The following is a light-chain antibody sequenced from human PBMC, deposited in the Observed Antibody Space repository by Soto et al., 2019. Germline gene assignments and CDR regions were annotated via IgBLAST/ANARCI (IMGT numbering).Light chain of an antibody. CDR3: QSYDSSPSGFVV. CDR1: SSNIGAGYD. V-gene: IGLV1-40*01. Sequence: QSVLTQPPSVSGAPGQRVTISCTGSSSNIGAGYDVHWYQQLPGTAPKVLIYGNINRPSGVPDRFSGSKSGTSASLAITGLQAEDEADYYCQSYDSSPSGFVVFGGGTKLTVL. CDR2: GNI. J-gene: IGLJ2*01.